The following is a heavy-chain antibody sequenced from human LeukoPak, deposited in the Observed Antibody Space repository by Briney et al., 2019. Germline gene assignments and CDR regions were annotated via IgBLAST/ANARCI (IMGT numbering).Heavy chain of an antibody. CDR1: GFTFSNSA. D-gene: IGHD3-9*01. CDR3: ARSPDILTGENFDY. V-gene: IGHV3-23*01. Sequence: GGSLRLSCAASGFTFSNSALSWVRQAPGKGLEWVSDISGSGGSTYYADSAKGRFTISRDNSKNTLYLQMNSLRVEDTAVYYCARSPDILTGENFDYWGQGTLVTVSS. J-gene: IGHJ4*02. CDR2: ISGSGGST.